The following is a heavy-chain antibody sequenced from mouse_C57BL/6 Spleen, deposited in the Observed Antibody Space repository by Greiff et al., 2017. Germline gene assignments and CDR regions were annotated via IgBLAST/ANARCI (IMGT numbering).Heavy chain of an antibody. V-gene: IGHV5-4*01. J-gene: IGHJ4*01. D-gene: IGHD1-3*01. CDR3: AREYIAMDY. CDR1: GFTFSSYA. CDR2: ISDGGSYT. Sequence: EVMLVESGGGLVKPGGSLKLSCAASGFTFSSYAMSWVRQTPEKRLEWVATISDGGSYTYYPDNVKGRFTISRDNAKNNLYLQMSHLKSEDTAMYYCAREYIAMDYWGQGTSVTVSS.